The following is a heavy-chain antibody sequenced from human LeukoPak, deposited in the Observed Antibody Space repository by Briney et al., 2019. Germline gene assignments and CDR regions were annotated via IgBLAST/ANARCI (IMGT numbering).Heavy chain of an antibody. CDR2: FDPEDGET. CDR3: ATGPAMIVAFDY. V-gene: IGHV1-24*01. Sequence: GASVKVSCKVSGYTLTELSMHWGRQAPGKGLEWMGGFDPEDGETVYAQKLQGRVTMTEDTSTDKAYMELSSLRSEDTAVYYCATGPAMIVAFDYWGQGTLVTVSS. CDR1: GYTLTELS. D-gene: IGHD3-22*01. J-gene: IGHJ4*02.